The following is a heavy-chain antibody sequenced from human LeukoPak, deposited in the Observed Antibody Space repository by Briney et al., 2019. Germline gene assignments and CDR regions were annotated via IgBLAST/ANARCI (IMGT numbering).Heavy chain of an antibody. CDR2: ISGSGGNT. J-gene: IGHJ4*02. Sequence: GGSLRLSCAASGFTFSSYAMSWVRQAPGKGLEWVSAISGSGGNTYYADSVKGRFTISRDNSKNTLYLQMKSLRDEDTAVYYCAKADVDIVTTIIPSMVYWGQGILVTVSS. V-gene: IGHV3-23*01. CDR3: AKADVDIVTTIIPSMVY. D-gene: IGHD5-12*01. CDR1: GFTFSSYA.